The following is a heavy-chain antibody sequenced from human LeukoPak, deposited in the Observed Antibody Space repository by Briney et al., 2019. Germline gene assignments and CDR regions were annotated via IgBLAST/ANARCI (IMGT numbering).Heavy chain of an antibody. V-gene: IGHV3-23*01. Sequence: GESLKISCAASGFTFSSYAMSWVRQAPGKGLEWVSVISGSGGSTYYADSVKGRFTISRDNSENTLYLQMNSLRAEDTAVYYCQRETDAFDIWGQGTMVTVSS. J-gene: IGHJ3*02. CDR2: ISGSGGST. CDR3: QRETDAFDI. CDR1: GFTFSSYA. D-gene: IGHD1-26*01.